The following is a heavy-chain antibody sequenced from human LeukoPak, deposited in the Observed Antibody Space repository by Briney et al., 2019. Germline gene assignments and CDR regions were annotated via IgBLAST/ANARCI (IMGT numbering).Heavy chain of an antibody. Sequence: PGGSLRLSCAASGFTFSSYAMSWVRQAPGKGLEWVSSISSGSSYIYYADSVKGRFTISRANDKNSLFLQMNSLRAEDTAVYYCARDSNSGHFDFWGQGTLVTVSS. J-gene: IGHJ4*02. CDR3: ARDSNSGHFDF. CDR2: ISSGSSYI. D-gene: IGHD3-3*02. V-gene: IGHV3-21*01. CDR1: GFTFSSYA.